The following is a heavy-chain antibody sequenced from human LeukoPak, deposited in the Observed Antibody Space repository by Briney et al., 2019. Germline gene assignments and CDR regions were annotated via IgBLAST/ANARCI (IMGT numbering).Heavy chain of an antibody. CDR2: IYTSGST. CDR3: SREPEP. Sequence: SETLSLTCTVSGGSISGYYWTWIRQPAGKGLEWIGRIYTSGSTSYNPSLESRVTMSADTSKNEISLKLTSVTAADTAVYYCSREPEPWRQGTLVTVSS. V-gene: IGHV4-4*07. CDR1: GGSISGYY. J-gene: IGHJ5*02.